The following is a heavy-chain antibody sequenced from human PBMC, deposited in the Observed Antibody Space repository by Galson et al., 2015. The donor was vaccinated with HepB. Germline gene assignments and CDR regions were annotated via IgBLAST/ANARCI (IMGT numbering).Heavy chain of an antibody. CDR2: IKQDGSEK. D-gene: IGHD1-26*01. Sequence: SLRLFCAASGFTFSSYWMSWVRQAPGKGLEWVANIKQDGSEKYYVDSVKGRFTISRDNAKNSLYLQMNSLRAEDTAVYYCARDLAPLLREEWELLWAFDIWGQGTMVTVSS. CDR1: GFTFSSYW. V-gene: IGHV3-7*03. J-gene: IGHJ3*02. CDR3: ARDLAPLLREEWELLWAFDI.